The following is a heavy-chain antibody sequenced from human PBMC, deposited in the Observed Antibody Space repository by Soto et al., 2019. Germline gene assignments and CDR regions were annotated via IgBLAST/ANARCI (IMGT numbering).Heavy chain of an antibody. Sequence: GGSLRLSCAASGFTFGSYAMHWVRQAPGKGREWVAVISYDGSNKYDAGSVKGRFATSRDNSRSTLYRQRNSLRTEDPALYDCARAHVEMATTLLDYCGKGSLGT. CDR2: ISYDGSNK. J-gene: IGHJ4*02. CDR1: GFTFGSYA. V-gene: IGHV3-30*09. D-gene: IGHD5-12*01. CDR3: ARAHVEMATTLLDY.